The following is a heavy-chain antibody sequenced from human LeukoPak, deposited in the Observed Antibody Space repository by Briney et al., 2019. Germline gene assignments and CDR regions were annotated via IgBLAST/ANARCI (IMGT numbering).Heavy chain of an antibody. D-gene: IGHD5-12*01. CDR3: ARGGIVATIWVLFDY. J-gene: IGHJ4*02. Sequence: SETLSLTCAVYGGSFSGYYWSWIRQPPGKGLEWIGEINHSGSTNYNPSLKSRVTISVDTPKNQFSLKLSSVTAADTAVYYCARGGIVATIWVLFDYWGQGTLVTVSS. V-gene: IGHV4-34*01. CDR1: GGSFSGYY. CDR2: INHSGST.